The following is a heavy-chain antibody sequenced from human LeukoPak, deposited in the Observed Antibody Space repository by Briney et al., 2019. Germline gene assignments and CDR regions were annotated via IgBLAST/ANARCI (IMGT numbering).Heavy chain of an antibody. Sequence: PGGSLRLSCAASGFTFSSYSMNWVHQAPGKGLEWVSSISSSSSYIYYADSVKGRFTISRDNAKNSLYLQMNSLRAEDTAVYYCARFGAAGYHFDYWGQGTLVTVSS. D-gene: IGHD6-13*01. J-gene: IGHJ4*02. CDR3: ARFGAAGYHFDY. CDR2: ISSSSSYI. CDR1: GFTFSSYS. V-gene: IGHV3-21*01.